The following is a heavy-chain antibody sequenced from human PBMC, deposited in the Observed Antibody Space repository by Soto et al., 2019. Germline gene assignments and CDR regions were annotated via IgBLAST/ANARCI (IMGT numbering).Heavy chain of an antibody. CDR2: INHSGST. J-gene: IGHJ4*02. V-gene: IGHV4-34*01. Sequence: SETLSLTCAVYGGSFSGYYWSWIRQPPGKGLEWIGEINHSGSTNYNPFLKSRVTILVDTSKNQFSLKLSFLSAADTAVYYCARVRDYSAGYWGQGTLVTVSS. CDR1: GGSFSGYY. CDR3: ARVRDYSAGY. D-gene: IGHD4-17*01.